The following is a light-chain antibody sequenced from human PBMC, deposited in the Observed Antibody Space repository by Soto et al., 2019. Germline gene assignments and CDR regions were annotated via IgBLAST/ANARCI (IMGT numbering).Light chain of an antibody. Sequence: ALTQPASVSGSPGQSITVSCTGASSDVGGYNYVSWYQQHPGKAPRLMIYDVSNRPSGVPNRFSGSKSGNTASLTISGLQAEDEADYYCSSYTSSSTYVFGTGTKVTVL. CDR3: SSYTSSSTYV. V-gene: IGLV2-14*01. J-gene: IGLJ1*01. CDR1: SSDVGGYNY. CDR2: DVS.